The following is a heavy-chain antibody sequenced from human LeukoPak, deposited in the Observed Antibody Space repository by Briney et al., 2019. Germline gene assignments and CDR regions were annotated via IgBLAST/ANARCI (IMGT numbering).Heavy chain of an antibody. CDR3: AKGGYYDPYFDL. Sequence: GRSLRLSCAASGFTFDDYAMHWVRQAPGKGLEWVSGISWNSGSIGYAGSVKGRFTISRDNAKNSLYLQMNSLRAEDTALYYCAKGGYYDPYFDLWGRGTLVTVSS. D-gene: IGHD3-22*01. CDR1: GFTFDDYA. V-gene: IGHV3-9*01. CDR2: ISWNSGSI. J-gene: IGHJ2*01.